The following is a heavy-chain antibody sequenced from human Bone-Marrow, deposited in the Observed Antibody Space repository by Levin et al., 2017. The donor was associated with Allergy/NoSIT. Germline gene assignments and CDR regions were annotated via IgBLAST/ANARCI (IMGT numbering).Heavy chain of an antibody. CDR2: IYYSGST. Sequence: ESLKISCTVSGDSISDRGYYWGWFRQPPGKGLEWIGTIYYSGSTYSTPSLKSRLTISVDTSKNQFSLTLSSVTAADTAVYYCARRLPVIWGRGYFDYWGQGSLVTVSS. CDR3: ARRLPVIWGRGYFDY. CDR1: GDSISDRGYY. D-gene: IGHD3-16*01. V-gene: IGHV4-39*01. J-gene: IGHJ4*02.